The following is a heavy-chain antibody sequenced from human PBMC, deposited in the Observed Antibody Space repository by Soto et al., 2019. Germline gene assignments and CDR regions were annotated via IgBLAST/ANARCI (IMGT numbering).Heavy chain of an antibody. V-gene: IGHV1-69*13. CDR2: IIPIFGTA. J-gene: IGHJ6*02. CDR3: ARVRYYGSGAYYGMNV. Sequence: ASVKVSCKASGGTFSSYAISWVRQAPGQGLEWMGGIIPIFGTANYAQKFQGRVTITADESTSTAYMELSSLRSEDTAVYYCARVRYYGSGAYYGMNVWRQATTVT. D-gene: IGHD3-10*01. CDR1: GGTFSSYA.